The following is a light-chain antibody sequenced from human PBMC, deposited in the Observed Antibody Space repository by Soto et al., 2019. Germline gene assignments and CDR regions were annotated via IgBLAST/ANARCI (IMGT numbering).Light chain of an antibody. V-gene: IGKV3D-15*01. CDR1: QSVSSS. J-gene: IGKJ1*01. CDR2: DTS. Sequence: EIVMTQSPATLSVYPGERATLSCRASQSVSSSLAWYQQKPGQAPRLLIYDTSTRATGIPARFSASGSGTDFTLTISDVQPEDFALYYCHQRQSWPRTFGQGTKVDIK. CDR3: HQRQSWPRT.